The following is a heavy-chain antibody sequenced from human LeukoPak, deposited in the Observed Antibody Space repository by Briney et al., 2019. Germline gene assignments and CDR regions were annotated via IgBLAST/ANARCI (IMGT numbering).Heavy chain of an antibody. J-gene: IGHJ4*02. Sequence: ASVKVSCKASGYTITGYYMHWVRQAPGQGLEWMGWINPNSGGTYYAQKFQGRVSMTRDTSISTAYMELSSLRSDDTAVYYCYYRVSSGYLTWGQGTLVAVSS. CDR1: GYTITGYY. V-gene: IGHV1-2*02. CDR3: YYRVSSGYLT. D-gene: IGHD3-22*01. CDR2: INPNSGGT.